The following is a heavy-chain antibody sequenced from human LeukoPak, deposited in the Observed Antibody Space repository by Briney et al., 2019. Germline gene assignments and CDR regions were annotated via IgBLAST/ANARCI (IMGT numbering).Heavy chain of an antibody. Sequence: ASVKVSFKASGYTFTSYGIIWVRQAPGKGLEWMGRFDPEDGETIYAQKFQGRVTMTEDTSTNTAYMELSSLRSEDTAVYYCATQQLVRFVLRFQHWGQGTLVTVSS. V-gene: IGHV1-24*01. J-gene: IGHJ1*01. CDR2: FDPEDGET. D-gene: IGHD6-13*01. CDR1: GYTFTSYG. CDR3: ATQQLVRFVLRFQH.